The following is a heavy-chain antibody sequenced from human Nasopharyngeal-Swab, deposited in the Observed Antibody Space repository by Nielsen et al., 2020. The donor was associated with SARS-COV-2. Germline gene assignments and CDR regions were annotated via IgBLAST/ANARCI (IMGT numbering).Heavy chain of an antibody. D-gene: IGHD6-13*01. J-gene: IGHJ3*02. CDR1: GYNFATYW. CDR3: ARLPMRAVSGRGAFDI. CDR2: IYPGDSDT. V-gene: IGHV5-51*01. Sequence: GESLKISCKASGYNFATYWIGWVRQMPGEGPRWMGLIYPGDSDTRYSPSLQGQVTISADRSITTAYLQWSSLKASDTAMYYCARLPMRAVSGRGAFDIWGQGTMVTVSS.